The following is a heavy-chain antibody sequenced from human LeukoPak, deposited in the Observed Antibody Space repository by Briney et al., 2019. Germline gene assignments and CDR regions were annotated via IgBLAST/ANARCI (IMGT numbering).Heavy chain of an antibody. Sequence: GGSLRLSCAASGFTFSSYSMNWVRQAPGKGLEWVSYISSSANTIYYADSVKGRFTISRDNAKNSLFLQMNSLRDEDTAVYYCARGGYGANDDAFDIWGQGTMVTVSS. CDR3: ARGGYGANDDAFDI. CDR1: GFTFSSYS. V-gene: IGHV3-48*02. CDR2: ISSSANTI. D-gene: IGHD4-23*01. J-gene: IGHJ3*02.